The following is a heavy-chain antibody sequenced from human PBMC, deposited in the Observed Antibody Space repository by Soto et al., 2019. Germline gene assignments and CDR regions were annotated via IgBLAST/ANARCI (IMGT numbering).Heavy chain of an antibody. D-gene: IGHD3-3*01. CDR3: AKEWILECLGHMDGMDV. Sequence: PGGSLRLSCAASGFTFSSYAMSWVRQAPGKGLEWVSAISGSGGSTYYADSVKGRFTISRDNSKNTLDLQMNSLRAEDTAVYYCAKEWILECLGHMDGMDVCGQGTTVTVSS. CDR2: ISGSGGST. CDR1: GFTFSSYA. J-gene: IGHJ6*02. V-gene: IGHV3-23*01.